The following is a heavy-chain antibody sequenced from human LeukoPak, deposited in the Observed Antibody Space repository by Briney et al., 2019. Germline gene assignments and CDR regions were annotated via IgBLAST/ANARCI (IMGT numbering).Heavy chain of an antibody. CDR2: ISAYNGNT. J-gene: IGHJ4*02. D-gene: IGHD1-26*01. V-gene: IGHV1-18*01. CDR3: ALDDRGSYSFDY. CDR1: GYTFTSYG. Sequence: ASVKVSCKASGYTFTSYGISWVRQAPGQGLEWMGWISAYNGNTNYAQKLQGRVTMTTDTSTSTAYVELRSLRPDDTAVYYCALDDRGSYSFDYWGQGTLVTVSS.